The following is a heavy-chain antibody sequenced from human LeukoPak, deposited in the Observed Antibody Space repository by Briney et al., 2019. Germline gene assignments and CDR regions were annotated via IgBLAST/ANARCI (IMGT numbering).Heavy chain of an antibody. V-gene: IGHV3-23*01. Sequence: GGSLRLSCAASGFTVSSNYMSWVRQAPGKGLEWVSAISGSGGSTYYADSVKGRFTISRDNSKNTLYLQMNSLRAEDTAVYYCAGTLVAHYWGQGTLVTVSS. CDR2: ISGSGGST. J-gene: IGHJ4*02. CDR3: AGTLVAHY. CDR1: GFTVSSNY. D-gene: IGHD5-12*01.